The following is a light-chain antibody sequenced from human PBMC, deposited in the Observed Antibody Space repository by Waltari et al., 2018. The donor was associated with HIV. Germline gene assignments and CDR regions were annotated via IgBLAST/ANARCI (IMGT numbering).Light chain of an antibody. CDR1: SSNIGAGYD. CDR2: GNN. V-gene: IGLV1-40*01. J-gene: IGLJ2*01. Sequence: QSVLTQPPSVSGAPGQSVTISCPGSSSNIGAGYDVHWYRQLPGTAPKLLIYGNNNRPSGVPDRFSNSKSGRSASLAITGLQTEDEADYYCQSHDSSLSGSVFGGGTKLTVL. CDR3: QSHDSSLSGSV.